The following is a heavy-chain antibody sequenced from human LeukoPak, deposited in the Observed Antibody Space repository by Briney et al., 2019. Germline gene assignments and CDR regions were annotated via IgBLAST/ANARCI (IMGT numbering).Heavy chain of an antibody. Sequence: ASVKVSCKASGSTFTGYYMHWLRQAPGQGLEWMGWINPHSGGTNYAQKFQGRVTMTRDTSISTAYMELSRLTSDDTAVYYCARGLDCGSASCRTSGQLRLGELQTLDDYWGQGTLVTVSS. CDR2: INPHSGGT. CDR1: GSTFTGYY. CDR3: ARGLDCGSASCRTSGQLRLGELQTLDDY. V-gene: IGHV1-2*02. J-gene: IGHJ4*02. D-gene: IGHD3-16*01.